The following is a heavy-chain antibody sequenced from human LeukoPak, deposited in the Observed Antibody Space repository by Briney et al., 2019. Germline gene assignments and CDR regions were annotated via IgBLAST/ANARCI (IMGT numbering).Heavy chain of an antibody. D-gene: IGHD1-26*01. J-gene: IGHJ4*02. CDR2: IYNSGSA. V-gene: IGHV4-38-2*01. CDR1: GYSISSGYY. CDR3: ARRRVDSGNHHFDY. Sequence: SETLSLTCAVSGYSISSGYYWGWIRQPPGKGLEWIGNIYNSGSADYNPSLKSRVTISVDTSKNQFSLKLSSVTAAGTAVYYCARRRVDSGNHHFDYWGQGTLVTVSS.